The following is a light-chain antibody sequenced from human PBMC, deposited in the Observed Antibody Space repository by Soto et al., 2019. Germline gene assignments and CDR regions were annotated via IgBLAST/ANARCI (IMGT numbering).Light chain of an antibody. Sequence: DIQMTQSPSRLSAFVGDRVTITCRASQSISDSLAWYQKRPGKAPSLLIYDASTLESGVPSRFSGSGSGTEFTLTISCLQPDDFAAYYCQQFKECWAFGQGTKVEVK. J-gene: IGKJ1*01. CDR1: QSISDS. V-gene: IGKV1-5*01. CDR2: DAS. CDR3: QQFKECWA.